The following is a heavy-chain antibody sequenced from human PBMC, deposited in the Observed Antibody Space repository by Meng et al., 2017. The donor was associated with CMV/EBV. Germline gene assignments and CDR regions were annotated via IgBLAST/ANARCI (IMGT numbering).Heavy chain of an antibody. V-gene: IGHV3-66*01. CDR3: TGDSVSNPNLDY. D-gene: IGHD3-10*01. J-gene: IGHJ4*02. Sequence: EVHLVESGGGLVRPGGSLRLSCAASGFNVRDKYMSWVCQAPGKGLEWVCIIYRGDNTYYIDSVKDRFTVSRDNSKNTMYLQMNSLRVEDTAVYYCTGDSVSNPNLDYWGQGTLVTVSS. CDR1: GFNVRDKY. CDR2: IYRGDNT.